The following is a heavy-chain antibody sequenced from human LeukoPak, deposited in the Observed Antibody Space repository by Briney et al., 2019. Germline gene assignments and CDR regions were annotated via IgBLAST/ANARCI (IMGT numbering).Heavy chain of an antibody. V-gene: IGHV3-9*01. CDR3: AKVYYYDSSGYYFDY. Sequence: GRSLRLSCAASGFTFDDYAMHWVRQAPGKGLEWVSGISWNSGSIGYADSVKGRFTISRDDAKNSLYLQMNSLRAEDTALYYCAKVYYYDSSGYYFDYWGQGTLVTVSS. CDR2: ISWNSGSI. J-gene: IGHJ4*02. CDR1: GFTFDDYA. D-gene: IGHD3-22*01.